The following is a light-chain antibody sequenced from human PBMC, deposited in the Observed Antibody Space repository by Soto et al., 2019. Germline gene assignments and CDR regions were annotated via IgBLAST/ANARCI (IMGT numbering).Light chain of an antibody. J-gene: IGKJ1*01. CDR3: QQYNDNWT. CDR2: HAS. Sequence: DIQLTQSPSTLSASVGDRATITCRASQSISSWLAWYQQKPGTAPKLLIYHASTLQTGVPSRFSGSGSGTEFTLTISSLQPDDFAVYYCQQYNDNWTFGQGTKVEIK. CDR1: QSISSW. V-gene: IGKV1-5*01.